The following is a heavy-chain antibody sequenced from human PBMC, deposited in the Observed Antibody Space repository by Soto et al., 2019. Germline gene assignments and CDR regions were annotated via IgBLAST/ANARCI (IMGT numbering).Heavy chain of an antibody. CDR2: TRNKANGYTT. J-gene: IGHJ5*02. V-gene: IGHV3-72*01. CDR3: VRVSDYAQDA. CDR1: GFTLSDYY. Sequence: GGSLRLSCVASGFTLSDYYMDWVRQAPGKGLEWVGRTRNKANGYTTEYVASVKDRFIISRDDSEKSLFLQMNSLKTEDTAVYYCVRVSDYAQDAWGQGTLVTVPS. D-gene: IGHD2-2*01.